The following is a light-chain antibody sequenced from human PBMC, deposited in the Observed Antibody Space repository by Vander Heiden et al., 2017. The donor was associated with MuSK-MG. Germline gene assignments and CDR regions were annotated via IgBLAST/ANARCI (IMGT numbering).Light chain of an antibody. CDR1: QGISSY. V-gene: IGKV1-39*01. CDR2: AAS. CDR3: QKDNRTPLT. J-gene: IGKJ4*01. Sequence: DLQMNQSPSSLSASVGDRVTITCRASQGISSYLNWYQQKPGKAPKLLIYAASTLHSGVPSRFSGSGSGTDFTLTISSLHPEDVATYYCQKDNRTPLTFGGGTKVEIK.